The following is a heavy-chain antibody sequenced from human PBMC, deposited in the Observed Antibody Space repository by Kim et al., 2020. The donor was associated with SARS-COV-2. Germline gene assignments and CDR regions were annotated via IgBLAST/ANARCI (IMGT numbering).Heavy chain of an antibody. V-gene: IGHV3-33*01. CDR2: IWYDGSNK. Sequence: GGSLRLSCAASGFTFSSYGMHWVRQAPGKGLEWMAHIWYDGSNKNYTDSVKGRFAISRDNSKNTLYLQMNSLRAEDTAVYYCARVAAAGPYYYYYSMDVWGKGTTVTVSS. CDR3: ARVAAAGPYYYYYSMDV. D-gene: IGHD6-13*01. J-gene: IGHJ6*03. CDR1: GFTFSSYG.